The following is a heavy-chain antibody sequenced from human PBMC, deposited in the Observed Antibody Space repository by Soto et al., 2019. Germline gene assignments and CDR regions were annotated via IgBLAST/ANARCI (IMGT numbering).Heavy chain of an antibody. V-gene: IGHV4-39*01. CDR1: GGPISSSSYY. D-gene: IGHD6-13*01. Sequence: SETLSLTCTVSGGPISSSSYYWGWIRQPPGKGLEWIGSIYYSGSTYYNPSLKSRVTISVDTSKNQFSLKLSSVTAADTAVYYCASTPGIAAAGTGLWYFDYWGQGTLVTVSS. J-gene: IGHJ4*02. CDR3: ASTPGIAAAGTGLWYFDY. CDR2: IYYSGST.